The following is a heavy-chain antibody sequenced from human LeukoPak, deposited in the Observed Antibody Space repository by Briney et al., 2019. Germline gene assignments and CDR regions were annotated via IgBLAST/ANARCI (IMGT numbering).Heavy chain of an antibody. D-gene: IGHD2-21*01. J-gene: IGHJ5*02. CDR3: ARGDWQS. CDR2: IYTAGNT. V-gene: IGHV3-53*01. CDR1: GLTFSSYS. Sequence: PGGSLRLSCVVSGLTFSSYSMIWVRQAPGKGLEWVSVIYTAGNTDYADSVKGRFTISRDDSKNTIYLQMNSLRAEDTAFYYCARGDWQSWGQGTLVTVSS.